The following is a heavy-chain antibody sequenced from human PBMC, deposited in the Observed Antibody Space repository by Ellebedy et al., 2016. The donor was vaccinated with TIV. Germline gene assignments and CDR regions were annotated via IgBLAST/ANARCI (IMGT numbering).Heavy chain of an antibody. V-gene: IGHV3-21*01. J-gene: IGHJ4*02. Sequence: GESLKISXSASGFTFSSYAMHWVRQAPGKGLEWVSSISSSSSYIYYADSVKGRFTISRDNAKNSLYLQMNSLRAEDTAVYYCARDRTNCGGDCYCDFWGQGTLVTVSS. CDR1: GFTFSSYA. CDR2: ISSSSSYI. D-gene: IGHD2-21*02. CDR3: ARDRTNCGGDCYCDF.